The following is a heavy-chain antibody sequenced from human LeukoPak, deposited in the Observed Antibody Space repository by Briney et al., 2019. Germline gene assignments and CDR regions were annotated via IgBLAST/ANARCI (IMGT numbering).Heavy chain of an antibody. CDR2: ISSSSSTI. D-gene: IGHD3-22*01. CDR3: ARGRYYDSSGYYFDY. Sequence: PGGSLRLSCAASGFTFSSYSMNWVRQAPGKGLEWVSYISSSSSTIYYADSVKGRFTISRDNAKNSLYLQMNSLRAEDTAVYYCARGRYYDSSGYYFDYWGQGTLVTVSS. V-gene: IGHV3-48*01. J-gene: IGHJ4*02. CDR1: GFTFSSYS.